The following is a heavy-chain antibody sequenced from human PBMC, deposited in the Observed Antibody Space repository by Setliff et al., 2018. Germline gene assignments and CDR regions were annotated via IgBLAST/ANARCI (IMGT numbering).Heavy chain of an antibody. CDR2: ISPYNGDT. Sequence: ASVKVSCKTSGYNFITFGVSWVRQAPGQGLEWMGWISPYNGDTNYAQRFQGRVTMTSDTSTTTVYMELTSLKSDDTAVYYCVRGPGPSVVVAMPFDRWGQGTLVTVSS. V-gene: IGHV1-18*01. D-gene: IGHD5-12*01. CDR1: GYNFITFG. J-gene: IGHJ4*02. CDR3: VRGPGPSVVVAMPFDR.